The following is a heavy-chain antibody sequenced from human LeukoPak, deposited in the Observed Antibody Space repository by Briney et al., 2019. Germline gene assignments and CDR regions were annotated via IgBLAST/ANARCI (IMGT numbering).Heavy chain of an antibody. Sequence: GASVKVSCKASGYTFTSYGISWVRQALGQGLEWMGWISAYNGNTNYAQKLQGRVTMTTDTSTSTAYMELRSLRSDDTAVYYCARECGGDCYSDFDYWGQGTLVTVSS. V-gene: IGHV1-18*01. D-gene: IGHD2-21*01. CDR3: ARECGGDCYSDFDY. J-gene: IGHJ4*02. CDR2: ISAYNGNT. CDR1: GYTFTSYG.